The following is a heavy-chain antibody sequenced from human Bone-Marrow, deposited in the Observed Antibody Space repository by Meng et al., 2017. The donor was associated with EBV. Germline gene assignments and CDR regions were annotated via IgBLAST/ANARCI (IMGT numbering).Heavy chain of an antibody. CDR3: ARGSGWYSGY. V-gene: IGHV4-34*01. CDR2: INHSGST. CDR1: GGSFSGYY. J-gene: IGHJ4*02. D-gene: IGHD6-19*01. Sequence: VQLQQWGAGLLKPSETLSLTCAVYGGSFSGYYLSWIRQPPGKGLEWIGEINHSGSTNYNPSLKSRVTISVDTSKNQFSLKLSSVTAADTAVYYCARGSGWYSGYWGQGTLVTVSS.